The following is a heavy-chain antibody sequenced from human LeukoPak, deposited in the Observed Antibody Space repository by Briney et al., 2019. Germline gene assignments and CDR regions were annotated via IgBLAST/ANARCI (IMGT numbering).Heavy chain of an antibody. Sequence: SETLSLTCSVSGGSISSGGFFWSWIRQSPGEGLECIGYIYYTGSTYYNPSLKSRLTMSVDTSKNQFSLKLTGLTAADTAVYYCASLENSGYTNAFETWGQGTPVVVSS. V-gene: IGHV4-30-4*01. CDR2: IYYTGST. CDR3: ASLENSGYTNAFET. CDR1: GGSISSGGFF. J-gene: IGHJ3*02. D-gene: IGHD3-22*01.